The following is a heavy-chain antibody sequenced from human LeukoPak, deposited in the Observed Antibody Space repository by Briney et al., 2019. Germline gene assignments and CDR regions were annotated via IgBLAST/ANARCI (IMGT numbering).Heavy chain of an antibody. Sequence: GGSLRLSCTASGFTFGDYAMTWVRQAPGKGLEWVGFIRGKIYGGTPEYAASVKGRFTISRDDSKGVAYLQMNSLKTEDTAVYYCTRDQTPYYWGQGTLVTVSS. CDR1: GFTFGDYA. V-gene: IGHV3-49*04. CDR3: TRDQTPYY. J-gene: IGHJ4*02. CDR2: IRGKIYGGTP.